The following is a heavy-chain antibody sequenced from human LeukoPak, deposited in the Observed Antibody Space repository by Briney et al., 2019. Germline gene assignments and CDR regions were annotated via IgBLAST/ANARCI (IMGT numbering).Heavy chain of an antibody. CDR1: GGSISSSSYY. CDR3: ARHAYSSSPPFDY. Sequence: SETLSLTCTVSGGSISSSSYYWGWIRQPPGKGLEWIGSIYYSGSTYYNPSLKSRVTISVDTSKNQFSLRLSSVTAADTAVYYCARHAYSSSPPFDYWGQGTLVTVSS. V-gene: IGHV4-39*01. J-gene: IGHJ4*02. CDR2: IYYSGST. D-gene: IGHD6-6*01.